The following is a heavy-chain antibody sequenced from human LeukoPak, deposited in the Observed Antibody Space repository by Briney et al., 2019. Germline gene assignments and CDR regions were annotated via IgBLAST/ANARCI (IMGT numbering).Heavy chain of an antibody. Sequence: GASVKVSCKASGGTFSSYAISWVRQAPGQGLEWMGGIIPIFGTANYAQKFQGRVTITADESTSTAYMELSSLRSEDTAVYYCARDWYQLLSGYYYYMDVWGKGTTVTVSS. CDR3: ARDWYQLLSGYYYYMDV. CDR1: GGTFSSYA. V-gene: IGHV1-69*13. CDR2: IIPIFGTA. D-gene: IGHD2-2*01. J-gene: IGHJ6*03.